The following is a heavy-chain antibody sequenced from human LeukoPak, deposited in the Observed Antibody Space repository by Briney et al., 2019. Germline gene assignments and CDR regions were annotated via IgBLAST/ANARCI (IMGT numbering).Heavy chain of an antibody. J-gene: IGHJ5*02. CDR1: GGSFSGYY. V-gene: IGHV4-34*01. CDR2: INHSGST. Sequence: PSETLSLTCAVHGGSFSGYYWSWIRQPPGKGLEWIGEINHSGSTNYNPSLKSRATISVDTSKNQFSLKLSSVTAADTAVYYCARGRTYDSSGYYPGWFDPWGQGTLVTVSS. D-gene: IGHD3-22*01. CDR3: ARGRTYDSSGYYPGWFDP.